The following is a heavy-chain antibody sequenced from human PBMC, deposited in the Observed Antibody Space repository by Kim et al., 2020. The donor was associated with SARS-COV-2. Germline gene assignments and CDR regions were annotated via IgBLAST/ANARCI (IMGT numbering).Heavy chain of an antibody. V-gene: IGHV1-58*01. CDR1: GFTFTSSA. D-gene: IGHD5-12*01. CDR3: AVDPLHSGYVPYYYGMDV. J-gene: IGHJ6*02. Sequence: SVKVSCKASGFTFTSSAVQWVRQARGQRLEWIGWIVVGSGNTNYAQKFQERVTITRDMSTSTAYMELSSLRSEDTAVYYCAVDPLHSGYVPYYYGMDVWGQGTTVTVSS. CDR2: IVVGSGNT.